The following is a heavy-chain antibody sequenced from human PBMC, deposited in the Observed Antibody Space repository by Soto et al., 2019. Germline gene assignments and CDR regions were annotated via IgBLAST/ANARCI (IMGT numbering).Heavy chain of an antibody. Sequence: GGSLRLSCVGSGFIFRDYHMSWIRQAPGKGLEWVSYTSSSGTTIYNADSVMGRISISRDNARNSVYLQMNNLRADDSAVYFCARSYWNPGAFDIWGQGTVVTVSS. J-gene: IGHJ3*02. D-gene: IGHD1-1*01. CDR3: ARSYWNPGAFDI. CDR2: TSSSGTTI. V-gene: IGHV3-11*01. CDR1: GFIFRDYH.